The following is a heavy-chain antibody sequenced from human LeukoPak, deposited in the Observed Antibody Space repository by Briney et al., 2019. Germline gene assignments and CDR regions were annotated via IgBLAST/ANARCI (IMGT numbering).Heavy chain of an antibody. V-gene: IGHV1-46*01. Sequence: ASVKVSCKASGYTFTSYYMHWLRQAPGQGLEWMGIINPSGGSTSYAQKFQGRVTMTRDMSTSTVYMELSSLRSEDTAVYYCARDGVIAARLYYYYYMDVWGKGTTVTVSS. J-gene: IGHJ6*03. CDR1: GYTFTSYY. CDR3: ARDGVIAARLYYYYYMDV. D-gene: IGHD6-6*01. CDR2: INPSGGST.